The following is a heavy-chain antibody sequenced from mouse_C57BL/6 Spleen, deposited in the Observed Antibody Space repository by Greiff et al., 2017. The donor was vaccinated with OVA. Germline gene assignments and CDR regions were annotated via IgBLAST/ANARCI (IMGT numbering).Heavy chain of an antibody. CDR2: ISNLAYSI. J-gene: IGHJ2*01. D-gene: IGHD2-2*01. V-gene: IGHV5-15*01. CDR3: ARRGYGSSYYFDY. CDR1: GFTFSDYG. Sequence: EVQVVESGGGLVQPGGSLKLSCAASGFTFSDYGMAWVRQAPRKGPEWVAFISNLAYSIYYADTVTGRFTISRENAKNTLYLEMSSLRSEDTAMYYCARRGYGSSYYFDYWGQGTTLTVSS.